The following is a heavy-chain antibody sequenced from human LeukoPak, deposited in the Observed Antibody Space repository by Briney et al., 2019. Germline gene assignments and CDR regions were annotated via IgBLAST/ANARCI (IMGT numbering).Heavy chain of an antibody. Sequence: SETLSLTCTVSGGSISSYYWSWIRQPPGKGLEWIGYISYSGSTHYNPSLKSRLTISIDTSKNQFSLKLTSVTAADTAVYYCTRQWFGELFSVLDYWGQGSLVTVSS. D-gene: IGHD3-10*01. CDR1: GGSISSYY. V-gene: IGHV4-59*08. CDR3: TRQWFGELFSVLDY. CDR2: ISYSGST. J-gene: IGHJ4*02.